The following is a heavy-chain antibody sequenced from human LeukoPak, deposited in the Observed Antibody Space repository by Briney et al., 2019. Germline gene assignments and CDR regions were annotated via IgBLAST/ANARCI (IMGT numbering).Heavy chain of an antibody. CDR1: GFTFSSYW. CDR2: ISSSSSYI. J-gene: IGHJ4*02. D-gene: IGHD1-26*01. Sequence: GGSLRLSCAASGFTFSSYWMSWVRQAPGKGLEWVSSISSSSSYIYYADSVKGQFTISRDNAKNSLYLQMNSLRAEDTAVYYCARDLWELPYYWGQGTLVTVSS. CDR3: ARDLWELPYY. V-gene: IGHV3-21*01.